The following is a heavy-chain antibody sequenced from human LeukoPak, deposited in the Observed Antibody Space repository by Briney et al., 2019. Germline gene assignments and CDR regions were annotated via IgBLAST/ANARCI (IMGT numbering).Heavy chain of an antibody. D-gene: IGHD5-18*01. CDR2: ISSSSSTI. J-gene: IGHJ4*02. CDR3: ARVVLGYSYGYEVASPQVNLIDY. CDR1: GFTFSSYS. V-gene: IGHV3-48*04. Sequence: GGSLRLSCAASGFTFSSYSMNWVRQAPGKGLEWVSYISSSSSTIYYADSVKGRFTISRDNAKNSLYLQMNSLRAEDTAVYYCARVVLGYSYGYEVASPQVNLIDYWGQGTLVTVSS.